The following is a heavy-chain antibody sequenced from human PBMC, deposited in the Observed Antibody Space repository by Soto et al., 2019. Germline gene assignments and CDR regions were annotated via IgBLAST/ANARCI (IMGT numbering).Heavy chain of an antibody. CDR1: GFSLRAYGVR. D-gene: IGHD3-22*01. CDR3: AHTKDSSGFLTS. J-gene: IGHJ5*02. CDR2: IHWNDDK. V-gene: IGHV2-5*01. Sequence: QITLKESGPTLVKPTQTLTLTCSFSGFSLRAYGVRVIWFRQPPGETLEWLALIHWNDDKRYSPYLKSRLTITKDTSKTQVVLTLTNLDPLDTGTYFCAHTKDSSGFLTSWGQGILVTVSS.